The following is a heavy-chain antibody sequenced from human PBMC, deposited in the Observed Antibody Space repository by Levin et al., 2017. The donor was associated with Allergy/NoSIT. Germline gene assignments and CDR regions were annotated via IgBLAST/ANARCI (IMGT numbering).Heavy chain of an antibody. D-gene: IGHD3-22*01. CDR2: ISYDGSNK. CDR3: ARAHDYDRNLLDAFDI. V-gene: IGHV3-30-3*01. Sequence: RSGGSLRLSCAASGFIFSNYSMHWVRQAPGKGLEWVAFISYDGSNKYHADSVKGRFTISRVNSKNTLYLQMNSLRTEDTAVYYCARAHDYDRNLLDAFDIWGQGTMVSVSS. J-gene: IGHJ3*02. CDR1: GFIFSNYS.